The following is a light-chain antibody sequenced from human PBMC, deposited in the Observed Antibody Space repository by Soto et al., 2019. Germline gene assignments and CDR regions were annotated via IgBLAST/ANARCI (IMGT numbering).Light chain of an antibody. V-gene: IGLV8-61*01. Sequence: QTVVTQEPSLSVSPGGTVTLTCGLTSDSVSTTYYPSWYQQTPGQAPRTLIYSTNTRSSGVPDRFSGSILGNKAALTITGAQADDESHYYCVLYMGSGISVFGGGTQLTVL. J-gene: IGLJ2*01. CDR2: STN. CDR1: SDSVSTTYY. CDR3: VLYMGSGISV.